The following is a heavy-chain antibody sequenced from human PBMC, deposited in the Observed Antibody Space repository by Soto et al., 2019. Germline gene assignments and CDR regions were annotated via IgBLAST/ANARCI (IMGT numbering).Heavy chain of an antibody. J-gene: IGHJ4*02. CDR3: AREGLGYYDRSGYYYYFDY. Sequence: EVQLVETGGDLIQPGGSLRLSCAASGFTVSSNYMSWVRQSPGKGLELVSVIYSGGSTYYADSVKCRFTISRDNSKNTMYLQMNSLRAADTAVYYCAREGLGYYDRSGYYYYFDYLGQGTLVTVSS. CDR1: GFTVSSNY. D-gene: IGHD3-22*01. CDR2: IYSGGST. V-gene: IGHV3-53*02.